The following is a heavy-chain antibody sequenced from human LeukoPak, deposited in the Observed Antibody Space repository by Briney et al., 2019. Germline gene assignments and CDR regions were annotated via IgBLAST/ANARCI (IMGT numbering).Heavy chain of an antibody. CDR3: AKAGTTGIHHWFDP. Sequence: PSETLSLTCVVSGYSISNDYYWGWIRQPQGKGLEWIGNIYHSGGSYYNPALKSRVTILVDTSKNQFSLKLSSVTAADTAVYYCAKAGTTGIHHWFDPWGQGNLVTVSS. V-gene: IGHV4-38-2*01. J-gene: IGHJ5*02. CDR2: IYHSGGS. CDR1: GYSISNDYY. D-gene: IGHD1-1*01.